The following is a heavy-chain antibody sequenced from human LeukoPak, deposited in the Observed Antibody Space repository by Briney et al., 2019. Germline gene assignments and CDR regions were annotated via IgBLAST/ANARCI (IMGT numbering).Heavy chain of an antibody. J-gene: IGHJ4*02. Sequence: AGGSLRLSCAASGFTFSSYWMHWVRQVPGKGLVWVSRINTGGSSTTYVDSVKGRFTISRDNAKNTLYLQMNSLRAEDTAVYYCARSNQADDYWGQGTLVTVSS. D-gene: IGHD4-11*01. CDR2: INTGGSST. CDR3: ARSNQADDY. CDR1: GFTFSSYW. V-gene: IGHV3-74*01.